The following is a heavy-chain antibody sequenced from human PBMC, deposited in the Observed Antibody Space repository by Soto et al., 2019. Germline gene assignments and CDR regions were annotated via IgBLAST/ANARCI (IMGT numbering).Heavy chain of an antibody. Sequence: QVQLQESGPGLVKPSQTLSLTCTVSGGSISSGGYYWSWIRQHPGKGLEWIGYIYYSGSTYYNPSLKSRVTRSVDTSQNQFSLKLSSVTAADTAVYYCARSPEATVTAFDYWGQGTLVTVSS. V-gene: IGHV4-31*03. J-gene: IGHJ4*02. CDR3: ARSPEATVTAFDY. D-gene: IGHD4-17*01. CDR1: GGSISSGGYY. CDR2: IYYSGST.